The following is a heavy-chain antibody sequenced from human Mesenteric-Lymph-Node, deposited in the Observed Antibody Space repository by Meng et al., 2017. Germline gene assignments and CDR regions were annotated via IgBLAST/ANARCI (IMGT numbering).Heavy chain of an antibody. CDR3: ARGFPPTYYYDSSGYYSFDY. CDR1: GFTFSSYS. V-gene: IGHV3-21*01. D-gene: IGHD3-22*01. Sequence: GESLKISCAASGFTFSSYSMNWVRQAPGKGLEWVSSISSSSSYIYYADSVKGRFTISRDNAKNSLYLQMNSLRAEDTAVYYCARGFPPTYYYDSSGYYSFDYWGQGTLVTVSS. CDR2: ISSSSSYI. J-gene: IGHJ4*02.